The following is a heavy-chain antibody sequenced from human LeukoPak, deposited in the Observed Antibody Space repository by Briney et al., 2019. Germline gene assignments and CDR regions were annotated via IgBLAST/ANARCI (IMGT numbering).Heavy chain of an antibody. J-gene: IGHJ5*02. V-gene: IGHV2-5*01. CDR1: GFSLSSSGVG. CDR3: AYTSRGGGDCTSNSCLNWFDP. D-gene: IGHD2-2*01. Sequence: SGPTLVNPTQTLTLTCTFSGFSLSSSGVGVGWVRQPPGKALEWLALIYWNDDERYSPSLKSRLTITKDTSKNQVVLTMTNMDPVDTATYYCAYTSRGGGDCTSNSCLNWFDPWGQGTLVTVSS. CDR2: IYWNDDE.